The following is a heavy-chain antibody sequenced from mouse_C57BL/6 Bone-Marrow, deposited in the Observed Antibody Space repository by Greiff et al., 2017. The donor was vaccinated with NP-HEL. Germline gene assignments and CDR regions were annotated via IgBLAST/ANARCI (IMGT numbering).Heavy chain of an antibody. V-gene: IGHV1-69*01. CDR2: IDPSDSYT. D-gene: IGHD3-2*02. Sequence: QVQLQQPGAELVMPGASVKLSCKASGYTFTSYWMHWVKQRPGQGLEWIGEIDPSDSYTNYNQKFKGKSTLTVDKSSSTAYMQLSSLTSEDSAVYYCARSPAQATGYFDYWGQGTTLTVSS. CDR1: GYTFTSYW. J-gene: IGHJ2*01. CDR3: ARSPAQATGYFDY.